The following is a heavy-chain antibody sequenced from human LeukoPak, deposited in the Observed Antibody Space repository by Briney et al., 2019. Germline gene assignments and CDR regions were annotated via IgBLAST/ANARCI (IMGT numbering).Heavy chain of an antibody. CDR2: INHSGST. CDR3: AREEGYNWNYVGWFDP. D-gene: IGHD1-7*01. Sequence: SETLSLTCAVYGGSFSGYYWSWIRQPPGKGLEWIGEINHSGSTNYNPSLKSRVTISVDTSKNQFSLKPSSVTAADTAVYYCAREEGYNWNYVGWFDPWGQGTLVTVSS. V-gene: IGHV4-34*01. J-gene: IGHJ5*02. CDR1: GGSFSGYY.